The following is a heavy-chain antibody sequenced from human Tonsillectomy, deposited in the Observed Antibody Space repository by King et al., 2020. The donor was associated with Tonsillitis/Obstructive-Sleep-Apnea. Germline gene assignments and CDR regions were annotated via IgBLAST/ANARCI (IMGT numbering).Heavy chain of an antibody. Sequence: QLLQSGAEVKTPGSSVKVYCKASGGTFSSCAINWVRQAPGQGLEWMGGIIPIFGTANYAQKFQGRVTITADASTSTVHMELSSLRSEDTAVYYCARAPCLALVKGVNCAFDIWGQGTLVTVSS. CDR2: IIPIFGTA. CDR3: ARAPCLALVKGVNCAFDI. J-gene: IGHJ3*02. CDR1: GGTFSSCA. V-gene: IGHV1-69*12. D-gene: IGHD3-10*01.